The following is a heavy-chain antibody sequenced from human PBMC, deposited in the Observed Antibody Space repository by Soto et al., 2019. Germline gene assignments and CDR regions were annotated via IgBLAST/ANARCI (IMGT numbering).Heavy chain of an antibody. J-gene: IGHJ5*02. CDR3: ARTPFVVAGPRFDP. Sequence: SETLSLTGTVSGGSISSGGYYWSWIRQHPGKGLEWIGYIYYSGSTYYNPSLKSRVTISVDTSKNQFSLKLSSVTAADTAVYYCARTPFVVAGPRFDPWGQGTLVTVSS. CDR2: IYYSGST. V-gene: IGHV4-31*03. D-gene: IGHD2-15*01. CDR1: GGSISSGGYY.